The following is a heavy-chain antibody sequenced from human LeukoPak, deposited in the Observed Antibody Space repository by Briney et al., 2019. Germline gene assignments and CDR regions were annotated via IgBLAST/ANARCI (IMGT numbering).Heavy chain of an antibody. CDR3: ARVSLYYYGSSGYSN. Sequence: ASVKVSCKASGYTFTSYGISWVRQAPGQGLEWMGWISAYNGNTNYAQKLQGRVTMTTDTSTSTAYMELRSLRSDDTAVYYCARVSLYYYGSSGYSNWGQGTLVTVSS. V-gene: IGHV1-18*01. D-gene: IGHD3-22*01. CDR2: ISAYNGNT. CDR1: GYTFTSYG. J-gene: IGHJ4*02.